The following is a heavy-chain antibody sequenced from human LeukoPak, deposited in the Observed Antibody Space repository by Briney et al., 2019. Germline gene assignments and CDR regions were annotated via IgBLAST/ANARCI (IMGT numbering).Heavy chain of an antibody. D-gene: IGHD3-22*01. CDR2: IRSKAYGGTT. Sequence: GGSLRLSCTASGFTFGDYAMSWVRQAPGKGLEWVGFIRSKAYGGTTGYAASVKGRFTISRDDSKSIAYLQMNSLKTEDTAVYYCTRVRYYYDSSGYSYYFDYWGQGTLVTVSS. CDR1: GFTFGDYA. CDR3: TRVRYYYDSSGYSYYFDY. V-gene: IGHV3-49*04. J-gene: IGHJ4*02.